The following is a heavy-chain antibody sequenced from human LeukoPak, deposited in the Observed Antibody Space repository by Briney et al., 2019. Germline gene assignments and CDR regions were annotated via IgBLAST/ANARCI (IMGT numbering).Heavy chain of an antibody. D-gene: IGHD3-3*01. Sequence: SETLSLTCAVYGGSFSGYYWSWIRQPPGKGLEWIGYIYYSGSTNYNPSLKSRVTISVDTSKNQFSLKLSSVTAADTAVYYCARGSSVRYNFWSGLTQRYYYYGMDVWGQGTTVTVSS. CDR1: GGSFSGYY. J-gene: IGHJ6*02. V-gene: IGHV4-34*01. CDR2: IYYSGST. CDR3: ARGSSVRYNFWSGLTQRYYYYGMDV.